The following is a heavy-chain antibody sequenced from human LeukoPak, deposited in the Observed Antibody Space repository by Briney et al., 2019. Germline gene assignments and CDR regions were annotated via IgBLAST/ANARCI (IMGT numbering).Heavy chain of an antibody. CDR3: ARRGRTGSSTLDY. D-gene: IGHD6-6*01. Sequence: SETLSLTCTVPGGSVSSGRYYWSWLRQHPGKGQEWIGYIDYRGNTHYNPSLESRVTISVDTSRNQFSLKLSSVTAADTAVYYCARRGRTGSSTLDYWGQGTLVTVSS. CDR1: GGSVSSGRYY. J-gene: IGHJ4*02. V-gene: IGHV4-31*03. CDR2: IDYRGNT.